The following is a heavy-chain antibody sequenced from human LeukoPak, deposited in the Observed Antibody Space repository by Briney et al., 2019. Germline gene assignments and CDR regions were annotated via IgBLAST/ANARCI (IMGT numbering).Heavy chain of an antibody. CDR1: GFTFSSYA. V-gene: IGHV3-66*01. J-gene: IGHJ3*02. D-gene: IGHD2/OR15-2a*01. Sequence: PGGSLRLSCAASGFTFSSYAMSWVRQAPGKGLEWVSVIHSGGSTYYADSVKGRFTISRDNSKNTLYLQMNSLRAEDTAVYYCARDFSRRDDAFDIWGQGTMVTVSS. CDR2: IHSGGST. CDR3: ARDFSRRDDAFDI.